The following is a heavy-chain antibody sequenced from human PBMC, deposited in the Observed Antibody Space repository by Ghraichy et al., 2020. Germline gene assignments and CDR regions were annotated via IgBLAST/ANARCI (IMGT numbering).Heavy chain of an antibody. CDR3: ARLRVAAVPGVAINWFDP. V-gene: IGHV5-51*01. D-gene: IGHD2-15*01. Sequence: ESLNISCKGSGYFFTSYCIAWVRQMPGKGLEWMGIIYPDDSDTRYSPSFRGQVTISADKSISTAYLQWNSLKASDTAMYYCARLRVAAVPGVAINWFDPWGQGTLVTVSS. CDR1: GYFFTSYC. J-gene: IGHJ5*02. CDR2: IYPDDSDT.